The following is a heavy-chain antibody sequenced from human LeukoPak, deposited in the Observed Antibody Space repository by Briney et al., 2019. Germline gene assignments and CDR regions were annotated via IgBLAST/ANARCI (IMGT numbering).Heavy chain of an antibody. Sequence: SGGSLRLSCAASGFTFSNFGMHWVRQAPGKGLEWVAFVRPDGSSQYYADSVKGRFTISRDNSKNTLYLQMNSLRAEDTAFYYCAKDQAGTWGLDYWGQGTLVTVSS. CDR1: GFTFSNFG. D-gene: IGHD3-10*01. CDR3: AKDQAGTWGLDY. V-gene: IGHV3-30*02. CDR2: VRPDGSSQ. J-gene: IGHJ4*02.